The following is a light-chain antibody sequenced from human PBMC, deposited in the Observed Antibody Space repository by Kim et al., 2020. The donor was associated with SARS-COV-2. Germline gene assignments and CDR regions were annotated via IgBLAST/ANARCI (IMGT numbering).Light chain of an antibody. CDR3: LQTNSFPLT. CDR2: KAS. V-gene: IGKV1-5*03. J-gene: IGKJ4*01. Sequence: DIQMTQSPSTLSASVGDRVSITCRASQTIGTWLAWYQQKPGKAPKLLIYKASNLQSGVPSRFSGSGSGTDFTLTISSLLPEDFATYYCLQTNSFPLTFGGGTKLEI. CDR1: QTIGTW.